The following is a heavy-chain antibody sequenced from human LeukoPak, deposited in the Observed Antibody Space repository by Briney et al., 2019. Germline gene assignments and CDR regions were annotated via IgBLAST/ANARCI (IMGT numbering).Heavy chain of an antibody. V-gene: IGHV3-30*19. D-gene: IGHD2-21*02. CDR1: GFTFSSYG. Sequence: LAGRSLRLSCAASGFTFSSYGMHWVRQAPGKGLEWVAVIWYDGSNKYYADSVKGRFTISRDNSKNTLYLQMNSLRAEDTAVYYCAGLTAMSPVFDYWGQGTLVTVSS. J-gene: IGHJ4*02. CDR3: AGLTAMSPVFDY. CDR2: IWYDGSNK.